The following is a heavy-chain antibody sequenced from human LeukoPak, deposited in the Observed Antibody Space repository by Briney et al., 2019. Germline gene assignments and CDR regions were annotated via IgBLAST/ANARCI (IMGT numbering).Heavy chain of an antibody. CDR2: IYYSGST. CDR1: GGSISSYY. Sequence: TSETLSLTCTVSGGSISSYYWSWIRQPPGKGLEWIGYIYYSGSTNYNPSLKSRVTISVDTSKNQFSLKLSSVTAADTAVYYCARVYYYDSSGYYYNQAYYFEYWGQGTLVTVSS. D-gene: IGHD3-22*01. V-gene: IGHV4-59*01. CDR3: ARVYYYDSSGYYYNQAYYFEY. J-gene: IGHJ4*02.